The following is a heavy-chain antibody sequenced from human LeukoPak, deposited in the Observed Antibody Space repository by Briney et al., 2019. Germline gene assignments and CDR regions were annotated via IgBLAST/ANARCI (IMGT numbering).Heavy chain of an antibody. D-gene: IGHD3-10*01. CDR2: ISYDGSNK. CDR3: ARVTYGQRFIDY. J-gene: IGHJ4*02. V-gene: IGHV3-30*03. CDR1: GFTFSSYG. Sequence: AGGSLRLSCAASGFTFSSYGMHWVRQAPGKGLEWVAVISYDGSNKYYADSVKGRFTISRDNSKNTLYLQMNSLRAEDTAVYYCARVTYGQRFIDYWGQGTLVTVSS.